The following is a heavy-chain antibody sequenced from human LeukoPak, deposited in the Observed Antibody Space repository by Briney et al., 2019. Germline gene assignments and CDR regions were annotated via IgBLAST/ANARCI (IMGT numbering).Heavy chain of an antibody. V-gene: IGHV4-34*01. J-gene: IGHJ6*01. Sequence: TSETLSLTCAVYGGSFSGYYWSWIRQPPGKGLEWIGEINHSGSTNYNTSPKSRVTISVDTSKNQFSLKLSSVTAADTAVYYCARGKTDYYDSSGYLGQSYYYYGMDVWGQGTTVTVSS. CDR1: GGSFSGYY. D-gene: IGHD3-22*01. CDR2: INHSGST. CDR3: ARGKTDYYDSSGYLGQSYYYYGMDV.